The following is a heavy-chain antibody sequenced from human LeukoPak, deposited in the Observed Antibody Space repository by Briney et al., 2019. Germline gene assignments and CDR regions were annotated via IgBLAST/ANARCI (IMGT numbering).Heavy chain of an antibody. CDR1: GFTFSDYY. Sequence: GGSLRLSCAASGFTFSDYYMSWIRQAPGKGLEWVSYISSSGSTIHYADSVKGRFTISRDNSKNTLYLQMNSLRAEDTAVYYCARVGHYYDSSGYLDYWGQGTLVTVSS. D-gene: IGHD3-22*01. J-gene: IGHJ4*02. CDR2: ISSSGSTI. CDR3: ARVGHYYDSSGYLDY. V-gene: IGHV3-11*01.